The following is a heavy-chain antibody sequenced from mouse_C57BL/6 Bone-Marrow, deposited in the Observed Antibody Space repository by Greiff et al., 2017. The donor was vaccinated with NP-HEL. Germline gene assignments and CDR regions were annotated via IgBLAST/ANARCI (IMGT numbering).Heavy chain of an antibody. V-gene: IGHV10-3*01. CDR3: VREDYYGSSYDYYAMDY. CDR2: IRSKSSNYAT. CDR1: GFTFNTYA. J-gene: IGHJ4*01. D-gene: IGHD1-1*01. Sequence: EVKLVESGGGLVQPKGSLKLSCAASGFTFNTYAMHWVRQAPGTGLEWVARIRSKSSNYATYYADSVKDRFNISREDSQSRLDLQMNNLKTEDTAMYYCVREDYYGSSYDYYAMDYWGQGTSVTVSS.